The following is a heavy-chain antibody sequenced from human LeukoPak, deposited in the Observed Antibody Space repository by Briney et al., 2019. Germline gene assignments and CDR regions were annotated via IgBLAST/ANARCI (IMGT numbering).Heavy chain of an antibody. CDR1: GFTFSSYS. Sequence: PGGSLRLSCAASGFTFSSYSMNWVRQAPGKGLEWVSSISSSSSYIYYADSVKGRFTISRDNAKNSLYLQMNSLRAEDTAVYYCARDGYPNYYYYMDVWGKGTTVTVSS. CDR2: ISSSSSYI. V-gene: IGHV3-21*01. D-gene: IGHD5-12*01. CDR3: ARDGYPNYYYYMDV. J-gene: IGHJ6*03.